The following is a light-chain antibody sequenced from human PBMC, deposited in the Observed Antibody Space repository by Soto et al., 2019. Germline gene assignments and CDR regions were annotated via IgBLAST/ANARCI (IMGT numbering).Light chain of an antibody. CDR1: SSNVGNYNY. J-gene: IGLJ1*01. Sequence: QSALTQPASVSGSPGQTITISCTGTSSNVGNYNYVSWYQQPAGKAPNLIIYEISNRPSGASNRFSCSKSSNTASLTTPVLQAEEEADYYCRSFTSSGAYVFGIGTKVTVX. V-gene: IGLV2-14*01. CDR3: RSFTSSGAYV. CDR2: EIS.